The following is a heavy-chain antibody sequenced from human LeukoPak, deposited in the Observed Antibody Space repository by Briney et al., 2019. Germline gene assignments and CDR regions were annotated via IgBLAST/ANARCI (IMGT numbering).Heavy chain of an antibody. CDR2: INPNSGGT. CDR3: ARGPPSICPGGYCTNGIDY. V-gene: IGHV1-2*02. CDR1: GYTFTGYY. J-gene: IGHJ4*02. D-gene: IGHD2-8*01. Sequence: GASVKVSCKASGYTFTGYYMHWVRQAPGQGLEWMGWINPNSGGTNYAQKFQGRVTMTRDTSISTAYMELSRLRSDDTAVYYCARGPPSICPGGYCTNGIDYWGQGTLVTVSS.